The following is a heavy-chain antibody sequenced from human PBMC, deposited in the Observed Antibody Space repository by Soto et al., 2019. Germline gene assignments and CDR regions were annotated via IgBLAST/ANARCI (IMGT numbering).Heavy chain of an antibody. J-gene: IGHJ5*02. Sequence: QVQVVQSGPELKKPGASVKVSCKAQGYIFTKYGIGWVRQAPGHGLEWMGLINVYNGDRKVAQKFQARVSMTTDTATETAYMELKSLRSGDTAVYYCARLQLGGDRMLNWFDPWGQGTLVTVSS. CDR1: GYIFTKYG. CDR3: ARLQLGGDRMLNWFDP. CDR2: INVYNGDR. V-gene: IGHV1-18*01. D-gene: IGHD2-21*02.